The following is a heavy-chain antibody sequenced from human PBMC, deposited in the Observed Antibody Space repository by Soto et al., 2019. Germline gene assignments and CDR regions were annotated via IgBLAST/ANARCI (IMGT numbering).Heavy chain of an antibody. CDR1: GYTFTGYY. D-gene: IGHD3-22*01. V-gene: IGHV1-2*04. CDR2: INPNSGGT. J-gene: IGHJ4*02. Sequence: QVQLVQAGAEVKKRGASVKVSCKASGYTFTGYYMHWVRQAPGQRLEWMGWINPNSGGTNYAQKFQGWVTMTRCTSISTGYIELSRLRSDDTAVYYCARALTNYYDRSGYSPSYFDYWGQGPLVTVSS. CDR3: ARALTNYYDRSGYSPSYFDY.